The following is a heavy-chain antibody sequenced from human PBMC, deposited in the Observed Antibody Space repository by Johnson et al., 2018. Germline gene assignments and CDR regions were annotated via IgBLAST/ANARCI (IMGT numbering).Heavy chain of an antibody. V-gene: IGHV3-9*01. Sequence: VQLVESGGGLVQPGRSLRLSCAASGFTFDDYAMHWVRQAPGKGLEWVSGISWNSGSIGYGDSVKGRFTISRDNAKNSLYLQMNSLRAEDTALYYCAKDNSSGWPYYYGMDVWGQGTTVTVSS. D-gene: IGHD6-19*01. CDR3: AKDNSSGWPYYYGMDV. CDR2: ISWNSGSI. CDR1: GFTFDDYA. J-gene: IGHJ6*02.